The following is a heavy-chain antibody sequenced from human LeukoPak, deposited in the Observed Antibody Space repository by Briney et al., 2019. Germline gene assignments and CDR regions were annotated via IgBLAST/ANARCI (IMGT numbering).Heavy chain of an antibody. J-gene: IGHJ6*03. CDR3: ARGPGRSSWTPNPYYYYYYMDV. CDR2: INHSGST. V-gene: IGHV4-34*01. D-gene: IGHD6-13*01. CDR1: GGSFSGYY. Sequence: SETLSLTCAVYGGSFSGYYWSWIRQPPGKGLEWIGEINHSGSTNYNPSLKSRVTISVDTSKNQFSLKLSSVTAADTAVYYCARGPGRSSWTPNPYYYYYYMDVWGKGTTVTVSS.